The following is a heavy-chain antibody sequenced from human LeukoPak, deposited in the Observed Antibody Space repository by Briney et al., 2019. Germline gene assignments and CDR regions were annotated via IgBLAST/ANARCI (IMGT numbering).Heavy chain of an antibody. V-gene: IGHV4-39*01. CDR2: IYYSGST. CDR1: GGSISSSSYY. Sequence: SETLSLTCTASGGSISSSSYYWGWIRQPPGKGLEWIGSIYYSGSTYYNPSLKSRVTISVDTSKNQFSLKLSSVTAADTAVYYCARHRAGKHDYGDLMYYFDYWGQGTLVTVSS. J-gene: IGHJ4*02. D-gene: IGHD4-17*01. CDR3: ARHRAGKHDYGDLMYYFDY.